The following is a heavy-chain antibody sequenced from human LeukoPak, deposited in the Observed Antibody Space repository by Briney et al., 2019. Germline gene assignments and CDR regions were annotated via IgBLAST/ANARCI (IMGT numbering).Heavy chain of an antibody. CDR3: ARVAYYSDNTGPCYFDS. CDR2: IYLGDSDT. V-gene: IGHV5-51*01. CDR1: RYNFNNYW. D-gene: IGHD3-22*01. J-gene: IGHJ4*02. Sequence: GESLKISFKNSRYNFNNYWISWVRQMPGKGLEWMGIIYLGDSDTRYSPSFQGQVTMSADKSISTAYLQWRSLKASDTATYYCARVAYYSDNTGPCYFDSWGQGTLVTVSS.